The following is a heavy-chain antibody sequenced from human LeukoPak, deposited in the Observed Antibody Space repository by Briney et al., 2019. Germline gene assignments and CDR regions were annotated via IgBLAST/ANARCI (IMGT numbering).Heavy chain of an antibody. Sequence: KPGGSLRLSXAASGFTFSSYSMNWVRQAPGKGLEWVSSISSSSSYIYYADSVKGRFTISRDNAKNSLYLQMNSLRAEDTAVYYCARDRFSHYYGSGSPPDYWGQGTLVTVSS. CDR1: GFTFSSYS. V-gene: IGHV3-21*01. CDR3: ARDRFSHYYGSGSPPDY. J-gene: IGHJ4*02. CDR2: ISSSSSYI. D-gene: IGHD3-10*01.